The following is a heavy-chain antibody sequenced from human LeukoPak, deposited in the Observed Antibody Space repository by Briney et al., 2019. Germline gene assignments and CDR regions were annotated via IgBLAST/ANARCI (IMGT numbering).Heavy chain of an antibody. CDR1: GYTFTSLG. CDR2: ISGDNGNT. D-gene: IGHD2-21*02. J-gene: IGHJ4*02. CDR3: ARGVVVVTAIPFDY. V-gene: IGHV1-18*01. Sequence: GASVKVSCKASGYTFTSLGISWVRQAPGQGLEWMGWISGDNGNTYYAQKLQGRVTLTTDTSTSTAYMELRSLRSDDTAVYYCARGVVVVTAIPFDYWGQGTLVTVSS.